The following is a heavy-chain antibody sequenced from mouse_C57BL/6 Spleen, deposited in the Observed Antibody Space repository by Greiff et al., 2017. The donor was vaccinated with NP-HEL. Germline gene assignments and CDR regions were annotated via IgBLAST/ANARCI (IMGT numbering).Heavy chain of an antibody. CDR1: GYTFTSYW. V-gene: IGHV1-69*01. J-gene: IGHJ4*01. CDR2: IDPSDSYT. CDR3: ARFDYYYYAMDY. Sequence: VQLQQSGAELVMPGASVKLSCKASGYTFTSYWMHWVKQRPGQGLEWIGEIDPSDSYTNYNQKFKGKSTLTVDKSSSTAYMQLSSLTSEDSAVYYCARFDYYYYAMDYWGQGTSVTVSS. D-gene: IGHD2-4*01.